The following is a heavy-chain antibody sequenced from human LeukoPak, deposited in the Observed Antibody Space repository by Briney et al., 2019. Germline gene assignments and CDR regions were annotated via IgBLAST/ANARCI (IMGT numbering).Heavy chain of an antibody. Sequence: ASVKVSCKVSGYTLTELSMHWVRQAPGKGLEWMGGFDPEDGETIYAQKFQGRVTMTEDTSTDTAYMELSSLRSEDTAVYYCATDRNYYDSSGYYRIWFDPWGQGTLVTVSS. J-gene: IGHJ5*02. V-gene: IGHV1-24*01. D-gene: IGHD3-22*01. CDR2: FDPEDGET. CDR3: ATDRNYYDSSGYYRIWFDP. CDR1: GYTLTELS.